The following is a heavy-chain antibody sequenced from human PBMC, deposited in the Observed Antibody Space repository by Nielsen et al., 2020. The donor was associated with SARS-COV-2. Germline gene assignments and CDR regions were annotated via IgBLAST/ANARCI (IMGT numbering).Heavy chain of an antibody. CDR2: INPNSGGT. D-gene: IGHD1-7*01. J-gene: IGHJ6*02. CDR3: AIGYTGTTYYYYGMDV. Sequence: ASVKVSCKASGYTFTGYYMHWVRQAPGQGLEWMGRINPNSGGTNYAQKFQGRVTMTRDTSISTAYMELSRLRSDDTAVYYCAIGYTGTTYYYYGMDVWGQGTTVTVSS. V-gene: IGHV1-2*06. CDR1: GYTFTGYY.